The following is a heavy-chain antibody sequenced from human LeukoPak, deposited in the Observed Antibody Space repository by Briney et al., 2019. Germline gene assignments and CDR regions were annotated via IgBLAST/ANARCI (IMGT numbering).Heavy chain of an antibody. CDR2: INPSGGST. CDR3: ARQVYYYDSSGYPYFDY. D-gene: IGHD3-22*01. CDR1: GYTLTSYY. J-gene: IGHJ4*02. V-gene: IGHV1-46*01. Sequence: ASVKVSCKASGYTLTSYYMHWVRQAPGQGLEWMGIINPSGGSTSYAQKFQGRVTMTRDTSTSTVYMELSSLRSEDTAVYYCARQVYYYDSSGYPYFDYWGQGTLVTVSS.